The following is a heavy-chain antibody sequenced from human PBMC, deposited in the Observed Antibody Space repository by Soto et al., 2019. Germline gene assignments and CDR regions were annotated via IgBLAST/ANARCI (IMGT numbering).Heavy chain of an antibody. J-gene: IGHJ4*02. V-gene: IGHV3-30*18. D-gene: IGHD3-3*01. CDR2: VSYDGRVK. CDR3: VKELGLGQRHFDH. Sequence: QVQLVESGGGVVQPGRSLRLSCAASGFNFRTYAMHWVRQAPGKGLEWVSVVSYDGRVKNYADSVKGRFTMSRDNSKRTVDLQMNSLRGDDTALYYCVKELGLGQRHFDHWGQGTLVTVSS. CDR1: GFNFRTYA.